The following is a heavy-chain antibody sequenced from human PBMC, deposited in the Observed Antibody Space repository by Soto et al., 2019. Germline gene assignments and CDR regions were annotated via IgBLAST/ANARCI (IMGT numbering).Heavy chain of an antibody. CDR1: GGTFSSYA. CDR3: ARALDTSGSYYGQSDY. J-gene: IGHJ4*02. CDR2: IIPIFGTA. D-gene: IGHD1-26*01. V-gene: IGHV1-69*13. Sequence: GASVKVSCKASGGTFSSYAISWVRQAPGQGLKWMGGIIPIFGTANYAQKFQGRVTITADESTSTAYMELSSLRSEDTAVYYCARALDTSGSYYGQSDYWGQGTLVTVSS.